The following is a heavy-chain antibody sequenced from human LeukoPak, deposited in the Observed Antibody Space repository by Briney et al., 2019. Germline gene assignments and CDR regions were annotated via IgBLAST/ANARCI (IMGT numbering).Heavy chain of an antibody. D-gene: IGHD3-10*01. CDR3: AGRTYGSGSYLFHY. CDR1: GFTFSSYW. J-gene: IGHJ4*02. CDR2: ISNSGSTI. Sequence: PGGSLRLSCVASGFTFSSYWMSWVRQAPGKGLEWVSYISNSGSTICYADSVKGRFTISRDNAKNSLYLHMNSLRAEDTAVYYCAGRTYGSGSYLFHYWGQGTLVTVSS. V-gene: IGHV3-48*04.